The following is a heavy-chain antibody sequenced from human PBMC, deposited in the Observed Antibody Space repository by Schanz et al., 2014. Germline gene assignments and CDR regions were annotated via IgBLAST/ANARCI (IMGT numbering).Heavy chain of an antibody. V-gene: IGHV3-21*04. CDR1: GFTFSRYW. CDR2: IVGGGGRT. D-gene: IGHD6-19*01. Sequence: EVQLVESGGGVVQPGRSLRLSCAASGFTFSRYWMQWVRQAPGKGLEWVSSIVGGGGRTYYADSVKGRFVISRDNARSSLYLQMSSLRDGDTAVYYCASVIMVAGNHRDGRDVWGQGTTVIVSS. J-gene: IGHJ6*02. CDR3: ASVIMVAGNHRDGRDV.